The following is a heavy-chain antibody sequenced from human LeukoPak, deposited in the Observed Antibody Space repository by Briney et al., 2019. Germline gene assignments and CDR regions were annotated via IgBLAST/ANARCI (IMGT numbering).Heavy chain of an antibody. CDR2: INHSGST. Sequence: SETLSLTCAVYGGSFSGYYWSWIRQPPGKGLEWIGEINHSGSTNYNPSLKSRVTISVETSKNQFSLKLSSVTAADTAVYYCARGRRRGMATGTPFDYWGQGTLVTVSS. CDR1: GGSFSGYY. D-gene: IGHD1-1*01. V-gene: IGHV4-34*01. CDR3: ARGRRRGMATGTPFDY. J-gene: IGHJ4*02.